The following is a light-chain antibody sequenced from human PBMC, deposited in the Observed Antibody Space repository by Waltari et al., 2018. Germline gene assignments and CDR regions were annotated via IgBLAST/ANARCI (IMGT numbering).Light chain of an antibody. CDR3: FSYASSYTSWV. J-gene: IGLJ3*02. CDR2: DVS. V-gene: IGLV2-11*01. Sequence: QSALTQPRSVSGSPGQSVTISRTATSSLVDDYNFLSWYPQHPGEAPKPMIYDVSKRPSGVPGRFSGSKSGNTASLTISGLQAEDEADYYCFSYASSYTSWVFGGGTKLTVL. CDR1: SSLVDDYNF.